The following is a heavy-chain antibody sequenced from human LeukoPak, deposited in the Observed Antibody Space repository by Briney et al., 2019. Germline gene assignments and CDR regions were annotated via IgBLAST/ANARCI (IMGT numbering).Heavy chain of an antibody. CDR1: GXTFSSYA. V-gene: IGHV3-23*01. CDR2: ISGSGGST. J-gene: IGHJ6*02. CDR3: ARQEVRYYYDSSGYYYPHYYYYYYGMDV. D-gene: IGHD3-22*01. Sequence: GGSLRLSCAASGXTFSSYAMSWVRQAPGKGLERVSAISGSGGSTYYADSVKGRFTISRDNSKNTLYLQMNSLRAEDTAVYYCARQEVRYYYDSSGYYYPHYYYYYYGMDVWGQGTTVTVSS.